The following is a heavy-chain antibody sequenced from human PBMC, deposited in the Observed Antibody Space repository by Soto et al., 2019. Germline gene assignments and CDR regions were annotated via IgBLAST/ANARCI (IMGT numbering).Heavy chain of an antibody. V-gene: IGHV3-23*01. CDR3: AKGVYGVVAPRWFDP. J-gene: IGHJ5*02. CDR2: ISGSGGST. D-gene: IGHD3-22*01. CDR1: GVTFSSYA. Sequence: PGGSLRLSCAASGVTFSSYAMSWVRQAPGKGLEWVSAISGSGGSTYYADSVKGRFAISRDNSRNTLYLQMNSLRAEDTAVYYCAKGVYGVVAPRWFDPWGQGTLVTVSS.